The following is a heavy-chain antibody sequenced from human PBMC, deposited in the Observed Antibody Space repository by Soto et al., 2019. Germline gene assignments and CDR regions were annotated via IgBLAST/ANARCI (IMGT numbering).Heavy chain of an antibody. V-gene: IGHV3-7*01. CDR2: IKEDGSEI. J-gene: IGHJ4*02. D-gene: IGHD3-16*01. CDR3: ARDIGFDYVN. CDR1: GVTFSSLY. Sequence: GGSLRLSCEGFGVTFSSLYMQWVRQAPGKGLEWVASIKEDGSEIYYLHSVRGRFSISRDSAGNALHLTMNYLSAEDTGVYFCARDIGFDYVNWGQGTLVTVSS.